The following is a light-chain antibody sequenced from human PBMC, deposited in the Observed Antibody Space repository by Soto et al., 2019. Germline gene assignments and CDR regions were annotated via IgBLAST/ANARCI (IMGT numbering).Light chain of an antibody. CDR3: GTWDNSLGAGL. CDR1: SSNIGNNY. V-gene: IGLV1-51*01. J-gene: IGLJ2*01. CDR2: DNN. Sequence: QSALTQPPSVSAAPGQKVTISCSGSSSNIGNNYVSWYQQLPGTAPKLLIYDNNKRPSGIPDRFSGSKSGTSATLGITGLQTGDEADYYCGTWDNSLGAGLFGGGTKLTVL.